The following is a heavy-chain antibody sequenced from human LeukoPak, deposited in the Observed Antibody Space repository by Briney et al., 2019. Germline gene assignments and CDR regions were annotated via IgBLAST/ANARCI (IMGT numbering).Heavy chain of an antibody. D-gene: IGHD3-22*01. CDR1: GGTFSSYA. CDR2: IIPIFGTA. V-gene: IGHV1-69*05. Sequence: ASVKVSCKASGGTFSSYAISWVRQAPGQGLEWMGRIIPIFGTANYAQKFQGRVTITTDESTSTAYMGLSSLRSEDTAVYYCARDRDYYDISQDAFDIWGQGTMVTVSS. J-gene: IGHJ3*02. CDR3: ARDRDYYDISQDAFDI.